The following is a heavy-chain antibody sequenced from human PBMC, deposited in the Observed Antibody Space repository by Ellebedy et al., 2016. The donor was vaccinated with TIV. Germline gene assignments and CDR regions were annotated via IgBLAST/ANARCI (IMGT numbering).Heavy chain of an antibody. CDR2: LSYDGSNI. V-gene: IGHV3-30-3*01. CDR3: ARDQGYGTGSFTAFDY. Sequence: PGGSLRLSCAASGFTFSYYAMHWVRQAPGKGLEWVALLSYDGSNIYYADSVKGRFTISRDNSKNTLFLQMNSLRAEDTAVYNCARDQGYGTGSFTAFDYWGQGTLVTVSS. D-gene: IGHD3-10*01. J-gene: IGHJ4*02. CDR1: GFTFSYYA.